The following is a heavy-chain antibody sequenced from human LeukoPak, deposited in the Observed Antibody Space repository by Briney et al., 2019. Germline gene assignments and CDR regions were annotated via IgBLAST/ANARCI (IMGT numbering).Heavy chain of an antibody. CDR2: IKSKTDGGTT. D-gene: IGHD5-12*01. Sequence: GGSLRLSCAASGFTFSNAWMSWVRQAPGKGLEWVGRIKSKTDGGTTDYAAPVKGRFTISRDDSKNTLYLQMNSLKTEDTAVYYCTTDLVDGYIFFDYWGQGTLVTVSS. CDR3: TTDLVDGYIFFDY. V-gene: IGHV3-15*01. CDR1: GFTFSNAW. J-gene: IGHJ4*02.